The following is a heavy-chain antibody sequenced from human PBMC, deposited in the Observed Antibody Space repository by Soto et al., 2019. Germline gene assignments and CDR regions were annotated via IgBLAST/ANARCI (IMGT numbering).Heavy chain of an antibody. CDR1: GYTFTSYG. CDR2: ISAYNGNT. D-gene: IGHD2-15*01. V-gene: IGHV1-18*01. Sequence: ASVKVSCKASGYTFTSYGISWVRQAPGQGLEWMGWISAYNGNTNYAQKLQGRVTMTTDTSTSTAYMELRSLRSDDTAVYYCARDYRSGGSCPKSDYWGQGTLVTVSS. CDR3: ARDYRSGGSCPKSDY. J-gene: IGHJ4*02.